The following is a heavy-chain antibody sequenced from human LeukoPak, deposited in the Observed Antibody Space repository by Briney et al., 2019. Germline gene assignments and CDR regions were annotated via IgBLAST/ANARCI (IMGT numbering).Heavy chain of an antibody. CDR3: ARHVAAAGRYPYAFDI. J-gene: IGHJ3*02. V-gene: IGHV4-59*08. CDR2: IYYSGST. Sequence: SETLSLTCTVSGGSISSYYWSWIRQPPGKGLEWRRDIYYSGSTNYNPSLKRRVTISDDTSKKQFLQNLTSVTAASPALYFCARHVAAAGRYPYAFDIWGQGTMVTVSS. D-gene: IGHD6-19*01. CDR1: GGSISSYY.